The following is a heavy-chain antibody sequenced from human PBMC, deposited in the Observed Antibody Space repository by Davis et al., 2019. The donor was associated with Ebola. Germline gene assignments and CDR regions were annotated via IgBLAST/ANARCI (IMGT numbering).Heavy chain of an antibody. CDR1: GGTFSTYT. D-gene: IGHD3-16*01. CDR2: IIPTFGAP. V-gene: IGHV1-69*13. CDR3: ARRGVIWGIYGMDV. J-gene: IGHJ6*02. Sequence: SVKVSCKASGGTFSTYTFTWVRQAHGQGLEWRGGIIPTFGAPTYAQRFQGRVPITADESTRTAYMELSSLTSEDTAVYFCARRGVIWGIYGMDVWGQGTTVTVSS.